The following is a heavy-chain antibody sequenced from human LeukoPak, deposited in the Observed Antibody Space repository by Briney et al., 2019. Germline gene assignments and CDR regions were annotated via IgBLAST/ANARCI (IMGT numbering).Heavy chain of an antibody. CDR3: AKDDGSGRYNDH. CDR1: GFTFSSYA. J-gene: IGHJ5*02. D-gene: IGHD3-10*01. Sequence: GGSLRLSCAASGFTFSSYAMSWVRQAPGKGLEWVSTIGSGGGDTYYADSVKGRFIISRDNSKNTLYVQMNSLRVEDTAVYYCAKDDGSGRYNDHWGQGTLVPVSS. CDR2: IGSGGGDT. V-gene: IGHV3-23*01.